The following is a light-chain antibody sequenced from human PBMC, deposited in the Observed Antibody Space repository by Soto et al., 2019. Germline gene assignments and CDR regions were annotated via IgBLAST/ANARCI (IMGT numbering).Light chain of an antibody. CDR3: AAWDDSLSGV. CDR2: YDD. CDR1: SSNIGNNA. V-gene: IGLV1-36*01. J-gene: IGLJ2*01. Sequence: QSVLTQTPSVSEAPRQRVTISCSGSSSNIGNNAVNWYQQLPGKAPKLLIYYDDLLPSGVSDRFSGSKSGTSASLAISGLQSEDEADYYCAAWDDSLSGVFGGGTKLTVL.